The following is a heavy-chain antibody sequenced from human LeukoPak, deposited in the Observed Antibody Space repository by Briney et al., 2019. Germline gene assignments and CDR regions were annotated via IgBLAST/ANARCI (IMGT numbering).Heavy chain of an antibody. D-gene: IGHD4-17*01. CDR1: GGSMSSSGQY. V-gene: IGHV4-39*01. Sequence: SETLSLTCTVSGGSMSSSGQYWGWIRQSPVTGLEWIGSIYYSGSTYYNPSLKSRVTISVDTSKNQFSLELRSVTAADTAIYYCARNMTAVSRLDVFDIWGPGTMVTVS. CDR3: ARNMTAVSRLDVFDI. CDR2: IYYSGST. J-gene: IGHJ3*02.